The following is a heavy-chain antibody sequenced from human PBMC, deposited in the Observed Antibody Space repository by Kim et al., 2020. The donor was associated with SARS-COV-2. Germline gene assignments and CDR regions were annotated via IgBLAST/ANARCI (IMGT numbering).Heavy chain of an antibody. V-gene: IGHV4-34*01. CDR1: GVSFSGYY. CDR3: ARGSSIAARPRDWYFDL. Sequence: SQTLSLTCAVYGVSFSGYYWSCFRQPPGRGLEWIGEINHSGSTNYNPSLKSRVTISVDTSKNQFSLKLNSVTAADTAVYYCARGSSIAARPRDWYFDLWGRGTLGTV. CDR2: INHSGST. J-gene: IGHJ2*01. D-gene: IGHD6-6*01.